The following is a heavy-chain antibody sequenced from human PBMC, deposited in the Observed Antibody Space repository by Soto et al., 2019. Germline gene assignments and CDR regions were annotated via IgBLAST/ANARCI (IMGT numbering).Heavy chain of an antibody. CDR2: IYSGGST. CDR1: GFTVSSNY. CDR3: ARDQGSCTNGVCYDLGY. J-gene: IGHJ4*02. Sequence: PGGSLRLSCAASGFTVSSNYMSWVRQAPGKGLEWASVIYSGGSTYYADSVKGRFTISRDNSKNTLYLQMNSLRAEDTAVYYCARDQGSCTNGVCYDLGYWGQGTLVTVSS. D-gene: IGHD2-8*01. V-gene: IGHV3-53*01.